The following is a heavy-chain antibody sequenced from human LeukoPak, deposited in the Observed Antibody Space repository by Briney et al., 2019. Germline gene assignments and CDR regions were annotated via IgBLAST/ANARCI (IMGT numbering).Heavy chain of an antibody. J-gene: IGHJ3*02. D-gene: IGHD3-10*01. CDR1: GFTFSSYE. CDR2: ISSSGSTI. Sequence: GGSLRLSCAASGFTFSSYEMNWVRQAPGKGLEWVSYISSSGSTIYYADSVKGRFTISRDNSKNTLSLQMNSLRAEDTAVYYCAKDGDYYGSVNAFDIWGQGTMVTVSS. V-gene: IGHV3-48*03. CDR3: AKDGDYYGSVNAFDI.